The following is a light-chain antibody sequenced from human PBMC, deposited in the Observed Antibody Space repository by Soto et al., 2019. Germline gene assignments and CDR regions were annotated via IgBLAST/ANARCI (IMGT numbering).Light chain of an antibody. Sequence: DIQMTQSPSTLSASVGDRVTITCRASRSISGWLAWYQQKPGKAPKLLIYKASTLESGVPSRFSGSGSGTEFTLTISILQPDDFATYYCQQYNNYGSWTFGQGTRVEIK. CDR2: KAS. CDR3: QQYNNYGSWT. J-gene: IGKJ1*01. CDR1: RSISGW. V-gene: IGKV1-5*03.